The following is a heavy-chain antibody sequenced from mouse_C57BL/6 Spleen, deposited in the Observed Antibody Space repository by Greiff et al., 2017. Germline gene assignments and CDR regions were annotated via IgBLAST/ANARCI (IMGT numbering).Heavy chain of an antibody. CDR1: GFSLSTFGMG. J-gene: IGHJ1*03. Sequence: QVTLKECGPGILQPSQTLSLTCSFSGFSLSTFGMGVGWIRQPSGKGLEWLAHIWWDDDKYYNPALKSRLTISKDTSKNQVFLKIANVDTADTATYDCARIFTTVVAKYFDVWGTGTTVTVSS. CDR3: ARIFTTVVAKYFDV. V-gene: IGHV8-8*01. CDR2: IWWDDDK. D-gene: IGHD1-1*01.